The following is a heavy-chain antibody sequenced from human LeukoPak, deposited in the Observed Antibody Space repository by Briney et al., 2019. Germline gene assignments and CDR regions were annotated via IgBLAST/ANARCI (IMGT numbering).Heavy chain of an antibody. CDR3: AREMDGPYGSGSPLDY. CDR1: GFTFSDYS. J-gene: IGHJ4*02. D-gene: IGHD3-10*01. Sequence: GGSLRLSCAASGFTFSDYSMNWVRQAPGKGLEWISYIGIDSGNTNYADSVKGQFTISRDNAKNSLYLQMNSLRAEDTAVYYCAREMDGPYGSGSPLDYWGQGTLVTVSS. CDR2: IGIDSGNT. V-gene: IGHV3-48*04.